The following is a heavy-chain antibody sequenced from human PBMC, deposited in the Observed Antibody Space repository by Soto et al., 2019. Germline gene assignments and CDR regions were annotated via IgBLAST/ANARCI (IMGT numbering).Heavy chain of an antibody. J-gene: IGHJ3*02. CDR2: SYYSGST. V-gene: IGHV4-31*03. CDR3: ARDRPRGYRGYDRGAFDI. CDR1: GGSISSGGYY. D-gene: IGHD5-12*01. Sequence: QVQLQESGPGLVKPSQTLSLTCTVSGGSISSGGYYWSWIRQHPGKVLEWIGYSYYSGSTYYNRSLKSRVTISVDTSKNQFSLKLSSVTAADTAVYYCARDRPRGYRGYDRGAFDIWGQGTMVTVSS.